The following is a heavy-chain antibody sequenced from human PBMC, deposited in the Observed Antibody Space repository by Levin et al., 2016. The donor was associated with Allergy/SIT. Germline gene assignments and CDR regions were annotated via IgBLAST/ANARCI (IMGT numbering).Heavy chain of an antibody. J-gene: IGHJ6*02. CDR1: GGSISSYY. Sequence: SETLSLTCTVSGGSISSYYWSWIRQPPGKGLEWIGYIYYSGSTNYNPSLKSRVTISVDTSKNQFSLKLSSVTAADTAVYYCARADVHYYYGMDVWGQGTTVTVSS. D-gene: IGHD3-10*02. CDR3: ARADVHYYYGMDV. V-gene: IGHV4-59*01. CDR2: IYYSGST.